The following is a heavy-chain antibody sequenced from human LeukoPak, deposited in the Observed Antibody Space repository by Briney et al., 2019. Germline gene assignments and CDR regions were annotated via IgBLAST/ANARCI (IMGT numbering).Heavy chain of an antibody. CDR1: GFTFSSYS. J-gene: IGHJ4*02. Sequence: GGSLRLSCAASGFTFSSYSMNWVRQAPGKGLEWVSSISSSSSYIYYADSVKGRFTISRDNAKNSLYLQMNSLRAEDTAVYYCARGRWIQLWLDYWGQGTLVTVSS. CDR3: ARGRWIQLWLDY. D-gene: IGHD5-18*01. V-gene: IGHV3-21*01. CDR2: ISSSSSYI.